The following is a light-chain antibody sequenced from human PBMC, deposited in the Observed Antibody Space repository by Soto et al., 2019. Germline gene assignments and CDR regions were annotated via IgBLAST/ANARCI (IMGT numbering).Light chain of an antibody. CDR2: GAS. CDR1: QSVTSSY. J-gene: IGKJ3*01. Sequence: EIVLTQSPGTLSLSPGERATLSCRASQSVTSSYLAWYQQKPGQAPRLLIYGASRRATGIPDRFSGGGSGTDFTLTISRLEPEDVAVYYCQQYDSFIFTFGPGTKVDIK. V-gene: IGKV3-20*01. CDR3: QQYDSFIFT.